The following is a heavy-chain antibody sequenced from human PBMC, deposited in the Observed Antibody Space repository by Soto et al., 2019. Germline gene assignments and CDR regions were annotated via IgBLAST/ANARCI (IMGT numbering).Heavy chain of an antibody. J-gene: IGHJ4*02. Sequence: KDKEWMGIIYPGDSDTRYSPSFQGQVTISADKSISTAYLQWSSLKASDTAMYYCARTMYYCDSSGYYLNGFSYWGQGTLVTVSS. V-gene: IGHV5-51*01. CDR3: ARTMYYCDSSGYYLNGFSY. CDR2: IYPGDSDT. D-gene: IGHD3-22*01.